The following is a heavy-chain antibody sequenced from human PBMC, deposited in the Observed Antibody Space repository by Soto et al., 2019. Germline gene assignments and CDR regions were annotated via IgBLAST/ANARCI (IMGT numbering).Heavy chain of an antibody. CDR3: AKDRSSTSCYAFDY. CDR1: GFTFRNYA. D-gene: IGHD2-2*01. J-gene: IGHJ4*02. CDR2: ISGSGGTT. Sequence: EVQLLESGGCLVQPGGSLRLSCAASGFTFRNYAMSWARQAPGKGLGWVSAISGSGGTTHYADSVKGRFTISRDNAKNTLYLQMNSLRVEDTAVYYCAKDRSSTSCYAFDYWGQGSLVTVSS. V-gene: IGHV3-23*01.